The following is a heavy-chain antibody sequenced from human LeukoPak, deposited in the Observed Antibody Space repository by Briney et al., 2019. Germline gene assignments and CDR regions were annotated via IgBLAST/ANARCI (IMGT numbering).Heavy chain of an antibody. CDR2: IYHSGST. J-gene: IGHJ4*02. Sequence: PSETLSLTCTVSGGSISSSSYYWGWIRQPPGKGLEWIGSIYHSGSTYYNPSLKSRVTISVDTSKNQFSLKLSSVTAADTAVYYCARVIGRGSCSDYWGQGTLVTVSS. CDR3: ARVIGRGSCSDY. CDR1: GGSISSSSYY. V-gene: IGHV4-39*07. D-gene: IGHD2-15*01.